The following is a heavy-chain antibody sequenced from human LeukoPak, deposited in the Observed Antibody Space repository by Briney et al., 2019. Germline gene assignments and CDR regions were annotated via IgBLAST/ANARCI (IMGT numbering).Heavy chain of an antibody. J-gene: IGHJ3*01. Sequence: ASVKVSCKASGYTFSDYYLHWVRQAPGQGLEWMAWINPNSGASRDAQKFQGRITVTRDTSITTTYMELSGLTSDDSATYYCARVRYTSGWKNAFDVWGQGTMVTVFS. CDR3: ARVRYTSGWKNAFDV. CDR2: INPNSGAS. D-gene: IGHD6-19*01. V-gene: IGHV1-2*02. CDR1: GYTFSDYY.